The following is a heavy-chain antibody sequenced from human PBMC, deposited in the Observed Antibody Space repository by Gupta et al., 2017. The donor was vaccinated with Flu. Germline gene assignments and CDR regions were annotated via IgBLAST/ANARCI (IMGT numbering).Heavy chain of an antibody. CDR2: IYYSGST. V-gene: IGHV4-59*01. CDR1: GGSISSYY. D-gene: IGHD4-17*01. J-gene: IGHJ5*02. CDR3: ARDGVYGAWFDP. Sequence: QVQLQESGPGLVKPSETLSLTCTVSGGSISSYYWSWIRQPPGKGLEWIGYIYYSGSTNYNPSLKSRVTISVDTSKNQFSLKLSSVTAADTAVYYCARDGVYGAWFDPWGQGTLVTVSS.